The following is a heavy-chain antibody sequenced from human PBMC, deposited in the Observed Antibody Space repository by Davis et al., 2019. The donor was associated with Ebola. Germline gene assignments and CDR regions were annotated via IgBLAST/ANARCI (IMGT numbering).Heavy chain of an antibody. CDR2: INGDGSRT. V-gene: IGHV3-74*01. J-gene: IGHJ4*02. D-gene: IGHD3-3*01. CDR3: ARGQGLRFLEWLLNY. CDR1: GFTFSSHW. Sequence: PGGSLRLSCAASGFTFSSHWMHWVRQVPGKGLVWVSRINGDGSRTTYADSVKGRFTISRDNAKNSLYLQMNSLRDEDTAVYYCARGQGLRFLEWLLNYWGQGTLVTVSS.